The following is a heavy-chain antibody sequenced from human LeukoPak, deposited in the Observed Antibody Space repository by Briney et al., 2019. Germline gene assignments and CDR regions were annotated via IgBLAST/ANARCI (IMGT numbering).Heavy chain of an antibody. CDR1: GFTFSSYA. CDR2: INHSGST. D-gene: IGHD5-12*01. J-gene: IGHJ4*02. CDR3: ARGLGYEDIVATNY. Sequence: GSLRLSCAASGFTFSSYAMSWIRQPPGKGLEWIGEINHSGSTNYNPSLKSRVTISVDTSKNQSSLKLSSVTAADTAVYYCARGLGYEDIVATNYWGQGTLVTVSS. V-gene: IGHV4-34*01.